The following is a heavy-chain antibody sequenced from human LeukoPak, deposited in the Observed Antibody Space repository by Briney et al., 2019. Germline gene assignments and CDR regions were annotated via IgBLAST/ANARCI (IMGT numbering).Heavy chain of an antibody. D-gene: IGHD3-3*01. CDR3: ARGLRSPLLRFLEWLPDQYYYYYYYMDV. CDR1: GGTFSSYA. CDR2: IIPIFGTA. J-gene: IGHJ6*03. Sequence: SVKVSCKASGGTFSSYAISWVRQAPGQGLEWMGGIIPIFGTANYAQKFQGRVTITADESTSTAYMELSSLRSEDTAVYYCARGLRSPLLRFLEWLPDQYYYYYYYMDVWGKGTTVTVSS. V-gene: IGHV1-69*13.